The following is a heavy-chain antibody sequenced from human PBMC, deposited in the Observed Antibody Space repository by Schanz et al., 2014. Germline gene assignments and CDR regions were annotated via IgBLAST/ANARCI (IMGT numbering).Heavy chain of an antibody. Sequence: QVQLQESGPGLVKPSQTLSLTCIVSGGSISSGTYYWSWLRQPAGKGLEWIGRIYTSGSTNYNPPPKSRVPISRDRSKNQFSRKQSSVTAADTAVYYCAREPLSGYNWFDPWGQGSLVTVSS. D-gene: IGHD6-25*01. J-gene: IGHJ5*02. CDR3: AREPLSGYNWFDP. CDR2: IYTSGST. CDR1: GGSISSGTYY. V-gene: IGHV4-61*02.